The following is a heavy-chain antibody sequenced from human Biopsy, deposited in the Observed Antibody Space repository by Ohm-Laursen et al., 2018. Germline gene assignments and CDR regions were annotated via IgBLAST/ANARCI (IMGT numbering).Heavy chain of an antibody. Sequence: PPGTLSLTCTVSGDSITSYFWNWIRQAPGKGLEWIGNIYYRGNTNYSPSLKSRATISLDSSKNHFSLNLNSVTATDTAVYYCARRLPLRGFAFDVWGQGTVVTVS. CDR2: IYYRGNT. V-gene: IGHV4-59*08. CDR3: ARRLPLRGFAFDV. CDR1: GDSITSYF. D-gene: IGHD3-10*01. J-gene: IGHJ3*01.